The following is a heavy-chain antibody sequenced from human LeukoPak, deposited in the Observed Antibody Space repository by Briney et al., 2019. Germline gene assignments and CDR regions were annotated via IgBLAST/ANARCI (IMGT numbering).Heavy chain of an antibody. Sequence: SETLSLTCTVSGGSISSYYWSWIRQTPGKGLEWIGDIYYSGSTNYNPSLKSRVTISVDTSKNQFSLKLSSVTAADTAVYYCARQGNYYDSPDNWFDPWGQGTLVTVSS. V-gene: IGHV4-59*08. CDR2: IYYSGST. J-gene: IGHJ5*02. CDR3: ARQGNYYDSPDNWFDP. CDR1: GGSISSYY. D-gene: IGHD3-22*01.